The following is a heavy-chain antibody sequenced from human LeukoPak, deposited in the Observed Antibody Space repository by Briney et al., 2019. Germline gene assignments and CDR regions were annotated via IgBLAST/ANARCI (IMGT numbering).Heavy chain of an antibody. J-gene: IGHJ5*02. V-gene: IGHV3-23*01. D-gene: IGHD3-22*01. CDR3: AKGSSGYPYHGGIVP. CDR2: ISGSGGST. CDR1: GFPFSSHG. Sequence: GGSLRLSCAGSGFPFSSHGMNWVRQAPGKGLEWVSGISGSGGSTYYADSVKGRFTISRDNSKNTLYLQMNSLRAEDTAVYYCAKGSSGYPYHGGIVPWGQGTLVTVSS.